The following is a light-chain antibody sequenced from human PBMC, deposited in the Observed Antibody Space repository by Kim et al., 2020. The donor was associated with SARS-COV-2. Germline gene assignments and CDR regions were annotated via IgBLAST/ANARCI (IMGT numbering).Light chain of an antibody. CDR1: EDITEF. CDR3: QQYFLVPPT. V-gene: IGKV1-33*01. J-gene: IGKJ4*01. Sequence: DVQMTQSPSSLSASVGDRVTITCQASEDITEFLNWYQQKPGKAPKLLIYDVSNLQIGVPSRFSGSGSGTQFTFTINSLQSEDVATYFCQQYFLVPPTFGGGTKLEI. CDR2: DVS.